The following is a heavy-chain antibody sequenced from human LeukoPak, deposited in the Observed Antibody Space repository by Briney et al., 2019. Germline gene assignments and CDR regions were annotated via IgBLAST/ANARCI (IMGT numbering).Heavy chain of an antibody. Sequence: SGGSLRLSCAASGFTFSSYGMHWVRQAPGKGLEWVAVIWYDGSNKYYADSVKGRFTISRDNSKNTLYLQMNSLRAEDTAVYYCATLGGGDSSGFRDYWGQGTLVTVSS. V-gene: IGHV3-33*01. CDR1: GFTFSSYG. CDR2: IWYDGSNK. J-gene: IGHJ4*02. CDR3: ATLGGGDSSGFRDY. D-gene: IGHD3-22*01.